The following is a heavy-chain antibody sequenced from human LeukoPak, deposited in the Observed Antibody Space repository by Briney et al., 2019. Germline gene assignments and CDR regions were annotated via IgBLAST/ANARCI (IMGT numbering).Heavy chain of an antibody. CDR1: GYTLTELS. D-gene: IGHD3-3*01. CDR3: ATDLTQLLEWPHPGPYPAAYFQH. V-gene: IGHV1-24*01. Sequence: ASVKVCCKVSGYTLTELSMHWVRQAPGKGLEWMGGFDPEDGETIYAQKFQGRVTMTEDTSTDTAYMELSSLRSEDTAVYYCATDLTQLLEWPHPGPYPAAYFQHWGQGTLVTVSS. J-gene: IGHJ1*01. CDR2: FDPEDGET.